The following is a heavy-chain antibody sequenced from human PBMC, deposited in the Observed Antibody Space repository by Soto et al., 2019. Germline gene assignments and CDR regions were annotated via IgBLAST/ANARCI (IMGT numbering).Heavy chain of an antibody. V-gene: IGHV3-9*01. CDR1: GFTFDDYA. Sequence: GGSLRLSCAASGFTFDDYAMHWVRQAPGKGLEWVSGISWNSGSIGYADSVKGRFTISRDNAKNSLYLQMNSLRAEDTALYYCAKDISRGDFWSGYFMDDAFDIWGQGTMVTVSS. J-gene: IGHJ3*02. D-gene: IGHD3-3*01. CDR3: AKDISRGDFWSGYFMDDAFDI. CDR2: ISWNSGSI.